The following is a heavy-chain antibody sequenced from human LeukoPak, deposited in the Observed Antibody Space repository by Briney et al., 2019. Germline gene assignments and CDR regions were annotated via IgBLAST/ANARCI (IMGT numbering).Heavy chain of an antibody. Sequence: GGSLRLSCAASGFTVSSNHMNWVRQAPGKGLEWVSIIYSGYGTYYADSVKGRFTISRDNSKNTLYLQMNGLRAEDTAVYYCATAEGENWGQGTLVTVSS. J-gene: IGHJ4*02. CDR3: ATAEGEN. V-gene: IGHV3-53*01. D-gene: IGHD3-16*01. CDR1: GFTVSSNH. CDR2: IYSGYGT.